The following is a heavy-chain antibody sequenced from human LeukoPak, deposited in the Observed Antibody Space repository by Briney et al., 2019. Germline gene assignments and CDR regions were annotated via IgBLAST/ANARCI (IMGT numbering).Heavy chain of an antibody. CDR2: MNPNSGNT. CDR1: GYTFTGYY. D-gene: IGHD2-21*02. CDR3: ARSDGDYEMYYFDY. V-gene: IGHV1-8*03. Sequence: ASVKVSCKASGYTFTGYYMHWVRQAPGQGLEWMGWMNPNSGNTGYAQKFQGRVTITRNTSISTAYMELSSLRSEDTAVYYCARSDGDYEMYYFDYWGQGTLVTVSS. J-gene: IGHJ4*02.